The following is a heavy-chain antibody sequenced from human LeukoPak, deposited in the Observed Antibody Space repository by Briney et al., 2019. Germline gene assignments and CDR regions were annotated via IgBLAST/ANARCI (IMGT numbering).Heavy chain of an antibody. CDR1: GFTVSSNY. CDR2: ISGSGGST. Sequence: RPGGSLRLSCAASGFTVSSNYMSWVRQAPGKGLEWASAISGSGGSTYYADSVKGRFTISRDNSKNTLYLQMNSLRAEDTAVYYCAKGGNWNYFDYWGQGTLVTVSS. J-gene: IGHJ4*02. V-gene: IGHV3-23*01. D-gene: IGHD1-20*01. CDR3: AKGGNWNYFDY.